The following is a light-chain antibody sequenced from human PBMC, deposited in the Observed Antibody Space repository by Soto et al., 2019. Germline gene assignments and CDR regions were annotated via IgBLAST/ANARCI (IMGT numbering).Light chain of an antibody. CDR3: ATWDTNLSAV. CDR2: GND. J-gene: IGLJ3*02. V-gene: IGLV1-51*01. Sequence: QSVLTQPPSVYAAPGQTVTISCSGGTSNIGHNYVSWYQQLPGTAPTLLIYGNDKRPSGIPDRFSGSKSGTSATLAITGLQTGDEADYYCATWDTNLSAVFGGGTKLTVL. CDR1: TSNIGHNY.